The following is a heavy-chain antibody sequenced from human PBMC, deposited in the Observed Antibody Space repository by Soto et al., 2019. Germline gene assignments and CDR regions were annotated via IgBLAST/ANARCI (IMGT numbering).Heavy chain of an antibody. CDR2: IYHSGST. CDR3: ARDCSGSYYYYFDY. Sequence: QLQLQESGSGLVKPSQTLSLTCAVSGGSISSGGYSWSWIRQPPGKGLEWIGYIYHSGSTYYNPSLKSRVTISVDRSKNQFSLKLSSVTAADTAVYYCARDCSGSYYYYFDYWGQGTLVTVSS. J-gene: IGHJ4*02. D-gene: IGHD3-10*02. V-gene: IGHV4-30-2*01. CDR1: GGSISSGGYS.